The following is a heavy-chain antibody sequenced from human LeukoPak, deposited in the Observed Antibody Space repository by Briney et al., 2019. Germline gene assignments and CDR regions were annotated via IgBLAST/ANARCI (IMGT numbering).Heavy chain of an antibody. Sequence: GASVKVSCKASGYTFTSYYMHWVRQAPGQGLEWMGWINPNSGGTNYGQKFQGRVTMTRDTSISTAYMELSRLISDETAVYYCARIRYYYGSGSYSLGYWGQGTLVTVSS. J-gene: IGHJ4*02. V-gene: IGHV1-2*02. CDR2: INPNSGGT. D-gene: IGHD3-10*01. CDR1: GYTFTSYY. CDR3: ARIRYYYGSGSYSLGY.